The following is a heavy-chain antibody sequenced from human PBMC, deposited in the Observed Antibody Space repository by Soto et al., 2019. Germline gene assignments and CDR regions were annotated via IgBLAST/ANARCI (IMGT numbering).Heavy chain of an antibody. CDR1: GFTFSSYS. V-gene: IGHV3-21*01. CDR2: INRNSINM. Sequence: PGGSLRLSCAASGFTFSSYSMNWVRQAPGKGLEWVSAINRNSINMHHADSVKGRFTISRDNAKNSLYLQMNSLRAEDTAVYYCERDLQIAQIAPDYWGHGTLVTVSS. J-gene: IGHJ4*03. D-gene: IGHD1-1*01. CDR3: ERDLQIAQIAPDY.